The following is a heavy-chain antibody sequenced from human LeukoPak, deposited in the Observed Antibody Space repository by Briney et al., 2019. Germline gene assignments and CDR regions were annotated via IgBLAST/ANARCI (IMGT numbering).Heavy chain of an antibody. CDR1: GGSISSGSYY. D-gene: IGHD3-10*01. V-gene: IGHV4-61*02. CDR3: ARGRYYGSGSYYIGNWFDP. Sequence: PSQTLSLTCTVSGGSISSGSYYWSWIRQPAGKGLEWIGRFYTSGSTNYNPSLKSRVTISVDTSKNQFSLKLNAVTAADTAVYYCARGRYYGSGSYYIGNWFDPWGQGTLVTVSS. CDR2: FYTSGST. J-gene: IGHJ5*02.